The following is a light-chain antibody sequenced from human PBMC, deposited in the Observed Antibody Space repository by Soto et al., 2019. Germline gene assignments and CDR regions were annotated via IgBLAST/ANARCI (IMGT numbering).Light chain of an antibody. CDR2: DAS. J-gene: IGKJ1*01. CDR3: QQYNSYWET. Sequence: DIQMTQSPATLSASVGDRVTITCRASQSISSWLAWYQQKPGKAPKLLIYDASSLESGVPSRFSGSGSGTEFTLTISSLQPDDFATYYCQQYNSYWETFGQGTKV. V-gene: IGKV1-5*01. CDR1: QSISSW.